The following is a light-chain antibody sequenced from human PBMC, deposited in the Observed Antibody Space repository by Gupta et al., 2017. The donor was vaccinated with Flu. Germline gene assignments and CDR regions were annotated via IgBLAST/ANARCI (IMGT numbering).Light chain of an antibody. Sequence: QSAPTQPRSVSGSTGQSVPISCTGTSNDVGGSNRVSWYEQRPGKAPKLILYDVTERPSGVPDRFSGSKSGNTASLTISGLQADDEADYYCSSYAGRVTWVFGTGTTVTVL. CDR1: SNDVGGSNR. V-gene: IGLV2-11*01. J-gene: IGLJ1*01. CDR2: DVT. CDR3: SSYAGRVTWV.